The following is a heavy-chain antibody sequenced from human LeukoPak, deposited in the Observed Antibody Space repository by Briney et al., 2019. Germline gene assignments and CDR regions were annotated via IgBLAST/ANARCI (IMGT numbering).Heavy chain of an antibody. CDR3: AKEYTGTFSPFPSYFDN. CDR1: GSTVSNNY. D-gene: IGHD1-26*01. CDR2: ISPSGDIT. V-gene: IGHV3-23*01. Sequence: PGGSLRLSCAASGSTVSNNYMNWVRQAPGKGLEWVSGISPSGDITYYADSVRGRFTISRDNSKNTLYLQMNSLRAEDTAIYYCAKEYTGTFSPFPSYFDNWGQGTLVTVSS. J-gene: IGHJ4*02.